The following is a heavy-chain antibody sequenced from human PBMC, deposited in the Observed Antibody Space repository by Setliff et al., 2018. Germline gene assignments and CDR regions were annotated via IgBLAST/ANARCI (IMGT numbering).Heavy chain of an antibody. CDR1: DASIGGSGYY. CDR2: IHYSGSP. D-gene: IGHD4-17*01. J-gene: IGHJ4*02. CDR3: ANSAYLRALDY. Sequence: SETLSLTCTVSDASIGGSGYYWGRIRQPPGKGPEWIGNIHYSGSPHYNPSLKSRVTISVDTSKNQFSLKLTSVTAADAAVYYCANSAYLRALDYWGPGTLVTVSS. V-gene: IGHV4-39*07.